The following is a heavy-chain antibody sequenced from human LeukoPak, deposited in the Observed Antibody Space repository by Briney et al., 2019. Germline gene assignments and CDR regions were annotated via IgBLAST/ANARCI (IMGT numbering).Heavy chain of an antibody. CDR3: ARESPNYAAFDI. Sequence: GGSLRLSCAASGFTFSSYEMNWVRQAPGKGLEWVSYISSSGSTIYYADSVKGRFTISRDNAKNSLYLQMNSLRAEDTAVYYCARESPNYAAFDIWGQGTMVTVSS. CDR1: GFTFSSYE. CDR2: ISSSGSTI. D-gene: IGHD1-7*01. V-gene: IGHV3-48*03. J-gene: IGHJ3*02.